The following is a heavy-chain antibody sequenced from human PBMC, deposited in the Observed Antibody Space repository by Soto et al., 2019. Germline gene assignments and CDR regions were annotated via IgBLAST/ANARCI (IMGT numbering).Heavy chain of an antibody. Sequence: SLRLSCAASGFTFSDYYMSWIRQAPGKGLEWVSYISSSGSTIYYADSVKGRFTISRDNAKNSLYLQMNSLRAEDTAVYYCASSDSSGWDFAPPARPNLVFDYWGQGTLVTVSS. CDR1: GFTFSDYY. J-gene: IGHJ4*02. D-gene: IGHD6-19*01. CDR2: ISSSGSTI. V-gene: IGHV3-11*01. CDR3: ASSDSSGWDFAPPARPNLVFDY.